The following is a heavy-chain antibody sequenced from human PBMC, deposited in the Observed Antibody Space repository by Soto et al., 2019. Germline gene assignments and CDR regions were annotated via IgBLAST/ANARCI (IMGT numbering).Heavy chain of an antibody. CDR3: AREVGAPSGWLDP. J-gene: IGHJ5*02. Sequence: EVQLSESGGDLRQPGGSLRLSCAASGFTFTNNAMTWVRQTPGKGLEWVSGISASGGLKYYADSVQGRFTVSRDNSKNILYVQMDNLRDEDTALYYCAREVGAPSGWLDPWGQGTQVTVSS. CDR1: GFTFTNNA. D-gene: IGHD1-26*01. V-gene: IGHV3-23*01. CDR2: ISASGGLK.